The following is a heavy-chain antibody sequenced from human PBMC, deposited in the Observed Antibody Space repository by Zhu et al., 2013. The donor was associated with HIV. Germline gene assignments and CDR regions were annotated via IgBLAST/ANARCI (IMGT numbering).Heavy chain of an antibody. D-gene: IGHD1-26*01. V-gene: IGHV1-69*01. CDR3: ATDVEWEPLRQRRANAFDV. Sequence: QLVQSGAEVKKPGSSVKVSCKASGRTFNTYAIDWVRQAPGQGLEWMGGIIPLLATTNYAQRFQGRVTITADDSMTTAFLELKSLRSEDTAVYYCATDVEWEPLRQRRANAFDVWGQGTLVTVSS. CDR2: IIPLLATT. J-gene: IGHJ3*01. CDR1: GRTFNTYA.